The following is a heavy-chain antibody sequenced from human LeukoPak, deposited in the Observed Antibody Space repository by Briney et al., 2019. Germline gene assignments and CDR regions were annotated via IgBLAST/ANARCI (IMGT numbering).Heavy chain of an antibody. Sequence: PSQTLSLTCTVSGGSISRGGYYWSWIRQHPGKGLEWIGYIYYSGSTYYNPSLKSRVTISVDTSKNQFSLKLSSVTAADTAVYYCARDRAYRRAWFDPWGQGTLVTVSS. D-gene: IGHD2-2*01. J-gene: IGHJ5*02. CDR1: GGSISRGGYY. CDR3: ARDRAYRRAWFDP. V-gene: IGHV4-31*03. CDR2: IYYSGST.